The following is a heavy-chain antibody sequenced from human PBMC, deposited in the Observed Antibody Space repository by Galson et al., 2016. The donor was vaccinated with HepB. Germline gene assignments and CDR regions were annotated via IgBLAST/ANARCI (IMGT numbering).Heavy chain of an antibody. V-gene: IGHV3-33*06. D-gene: IGHD3-16*01. J-gene: IGHJ4*02. CDR1: GFSFSSYG. CDR2: IWYDASNE. CDR3: GKHGDFDY. Sequence: SLRLSCAASGFSFSSYGMHWVRQAPGKGLEWVAAIWYDASNEYYADSVQGRFSISRDNSKSTLYLYLNSLTAAYTALYYRGKHGDFDYWGQGALVTVSS.